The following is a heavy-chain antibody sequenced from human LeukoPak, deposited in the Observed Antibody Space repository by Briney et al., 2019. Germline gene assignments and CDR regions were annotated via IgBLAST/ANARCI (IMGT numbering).Heavy chain of an antibody. CDR2: IYYSGST. CDR1: GGSISSYY. Sequence: SETLSLTCTVSGGSISSYYWSWIRQPPGKGLEWIGYIYYSGSTNYNPSLKSRVTISVDTSKNQFSLKLSSVTAADTAVYYCAREHGRVTGTTRWFDPWGQGTLVTVSS. CDR3: AREHGRVTGTTRWFDP. D-gene: IGHD1-7*01. J-gene: IGHJ5*02. V-gene: IGHV4-59*01.